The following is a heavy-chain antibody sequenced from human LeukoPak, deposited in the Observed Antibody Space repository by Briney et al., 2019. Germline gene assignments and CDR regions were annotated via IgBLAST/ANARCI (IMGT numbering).Heavy chain of an antibody. Sequence: GGSLRLPCAALGFTFRSYAMGWVRQAPGKGLGWVSAFSGCGGTTYYADPAKGRFAISRDNSKNTPHLQMTSLRAEDTAVYYCAKQTQNRNYDIRYYYYGMDGWGQGTTVTVSS. V-gene: IGHV3-23*01. D-gene: IGHD1-7*01. J-gene: IGHJ6*02. CDR3: AKQTQNRNYDIRYYYYGMDG. CDR1: GFTFRSYA. CDR2: FSGCGGTT.